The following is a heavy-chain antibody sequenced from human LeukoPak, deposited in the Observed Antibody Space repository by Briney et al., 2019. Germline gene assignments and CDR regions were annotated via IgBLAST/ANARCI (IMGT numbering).Heavy chain of an antibody. V-gene: IGHV1-69*01. CDR3: AKWSYRSRNWFDP. CDR2: IIPIFGTA. D-gene: IGHD1-26*01. J-gene: IGHJ5*02. Sequence: SVKVSCKASGGTFSSYAISWVRQAPGQGLEWMGGIIPIFGTANYAQKFQGRVTITADESTSTAYMELSSLRSEDTAVYYCAKWSYRSRNWFDPWGQGTLVTVSS. CDR1: GGTFSSYA.